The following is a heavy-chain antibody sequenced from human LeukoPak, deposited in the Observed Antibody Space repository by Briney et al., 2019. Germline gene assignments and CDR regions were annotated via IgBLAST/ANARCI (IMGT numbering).Heavy chain of an antibody. CDR3: ARDGQYYDILTGYYYYYYMDV. J-gene: IGHJ6*03. CDR1: GGSISSYY. V-gene: IGHV4-4*07. D-gene: IGHD3-9*01. CDR2: IYTSGST. Sequence: SETLSLTCTVSGGSISSYYWSWIRQPAGKGLEWIGRIYTSGSTNYNPSLKSRVTMSVDTSKNQFSLKLSSVTAADTAVYYCARDGQYYDILTGYYYYYYMDVWGKGTTVTISS.